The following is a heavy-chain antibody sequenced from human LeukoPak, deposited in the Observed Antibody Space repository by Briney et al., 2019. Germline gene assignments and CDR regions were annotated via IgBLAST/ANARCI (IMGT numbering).Heavy chain of an antibody. CDR1: GFTFSSCA. CDR3: SKDRVAVADTLRVFDY. V-gene: IGHV3-23*01. D-gene: IGHD6-13*01. CDR2: VGDSGAGT. Sequence: GGSLRLSCVASGFTFSSCAMTWVRRAPGKGREWFSTVGDSGAGTYYADSVKCRFTISRDNSKNTLSLQMNSLIGEDTALYYFSKDRVAVADTLRVFDYWGQGTLVTVSS. J-gene: IGHJ4*02.